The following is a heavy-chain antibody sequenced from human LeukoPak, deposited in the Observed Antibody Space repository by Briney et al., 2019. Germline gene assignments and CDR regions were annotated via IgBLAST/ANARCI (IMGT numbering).Heavy chain of an antibody. CDR1: GFTFSNAW. Sequence: GGSLRLSCAASGFTFSNAWMSWVRQAPGKGLEWVSTISGSGGNTYYADSVKGRFTISRDNSKNTLYLQMNSLRAEDTAVYYCAKEPTTEAIFGVVIGPYWGQGTLVTVSS. D-gene: IGHD3-3*01. V-gene: IGHV3-23*01. J-gene: IGHJ4*02. CDR3: AKEPTTEAIFGVVIGPY. CDR2: ISGSGGNT.